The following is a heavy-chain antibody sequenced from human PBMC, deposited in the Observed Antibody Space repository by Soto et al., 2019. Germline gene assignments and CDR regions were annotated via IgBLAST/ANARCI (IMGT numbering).Heavy chain of an antibody. D-gene: IGHD5-18*01. Sequence: DVQLLESGGDLVQPVESLRLSCVASGFTFSSYAMNWVRQAPGMGLEWVSTISGSGGSIYYADSVKGRFAISRDNSKNTLFLQMSSLRVEDTAIYYCVKGISYGYDVLDYWGQGTLVTVSS. CDR1: GFTFSSYA. CDR3: VKGISYGYDVLDY. V-gene: IGHV3-23*01. J-gene: IGHJ4*02. CDR2: ISGSGGSI.